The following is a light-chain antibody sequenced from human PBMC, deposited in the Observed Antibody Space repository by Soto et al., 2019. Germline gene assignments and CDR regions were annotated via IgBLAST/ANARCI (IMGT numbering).Light chain of an antibody. J-gene: IGLJ3*02. CDR2: GNS. V-gene: IGLV1-40*01. CDR1: SSNIGAGYD. CDR3: QSYDSSRRGGV. Sequence: QSVLTQPPSVSGAPGQRVTISCTGSSSNIGAGYDVHWYQQLPGTAPKLLIYGNSNRPSGVPDRFSGSKSGTSASLAITGLQAEDEADYYCQSYDSSRRGGVFGGGTKVTVL.